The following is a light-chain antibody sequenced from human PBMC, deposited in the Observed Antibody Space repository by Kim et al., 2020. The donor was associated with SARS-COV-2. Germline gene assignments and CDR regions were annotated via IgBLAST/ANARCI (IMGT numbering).Light chain of an antibody. J-gene: IGKJ3*01. CDR3: QQSYITPFT. CDR1: QGISSH. V-gene: IGKV1-39*01. Sequence: ASVGDRVTITGRTTQGISSHLNWYQQKPGRAPKLLISAASTLQGGVTSRFSGSGSETDFTLTISSLQPEDFATYFCQQSYITPFTFGPGTKVDIK. CDR2: AAS.